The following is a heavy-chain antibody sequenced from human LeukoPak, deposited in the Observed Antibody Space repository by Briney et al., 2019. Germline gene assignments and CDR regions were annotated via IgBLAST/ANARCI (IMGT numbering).Heavy chain of an antibody. CDR1: GGTFSSYA. CDR3: ARGMGAPYYYYYYMDV. Sequence: ASVKVSCKASGGTFSSYAISWVRQAPGQGLEWMGRIIPIFGTATYAQKFQGRVTITTDESTSTAYMELSSLRSEDTAVYYCARGMGAPYYYYYYMDVWGKGTTVTVSS. V-gene: IGHV1-69*05. CDR2: IIPIFGTA. J-gene: IGHJ6*03. D-gene: IGHD1-26*01.